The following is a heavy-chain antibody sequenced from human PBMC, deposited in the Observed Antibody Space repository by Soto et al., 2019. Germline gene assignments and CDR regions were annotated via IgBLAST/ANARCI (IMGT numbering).Heavy chain of an antibody. CDR1: GYTFTSYG. Sequence: ASVKVSCKVSGYTFTSYGISWVRQAPGQGLEWMGWISAYNGNTNYAQKLQGRVTMTTDTSTSTAYMELRSLRSDDTAVYYCAREPPPDCGGDCYPPGMDVWGQGTTVTVSS. CDR2: ISAYNGNT. D-gene: IGHD2-21*02. J-gene: IGHJ6*02. V-gene: IGHV1-18*01. CDR3: AREPPPDCGGDCYPPGMDV.